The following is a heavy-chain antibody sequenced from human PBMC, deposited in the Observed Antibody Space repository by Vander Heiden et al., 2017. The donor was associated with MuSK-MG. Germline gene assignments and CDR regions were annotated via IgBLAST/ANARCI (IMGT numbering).Heavy chain of an antibody. CDR3: AKDMSFAVD. J-gene: IGHJ4*02. V-gene: IGHV3-23*01. Sequence: EVQLLESGGGLVQPGGALRLYCAASGFTVRNYAMSWVRQAPGKGLEWVSAISGTGESTYYADSVMGRFTVSSDNSKNRLSLQMNSLTAEDTAVYYCAKDMSFAVDWGQGTLGTVSS. CDR2: ISGTGEST. CDR1: GFTVRNYA. D-gene: IGHD6-19*01.